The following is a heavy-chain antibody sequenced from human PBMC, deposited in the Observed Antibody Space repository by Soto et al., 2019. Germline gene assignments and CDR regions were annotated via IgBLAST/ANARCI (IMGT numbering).Heavy chain of an antibody. V-gene: IGHV3-21*01. D-gene: IGHD6-19*01. J-gene: IGHJ3*02. CDR1: GFTFSSYS. Sequence: GESLKISCAASGFTFSSYSMNWVRQAPGKGLEWVSSISSSSSYIYYADSVKGRFTISRDNAKNSLYLQMNSLRAEDTAVYYCARDHSSGYGDAFDIWGQGTMVTVSS. CDR3: ARDHSSGYGDAFDI. CDR2: ISSSSSYI.